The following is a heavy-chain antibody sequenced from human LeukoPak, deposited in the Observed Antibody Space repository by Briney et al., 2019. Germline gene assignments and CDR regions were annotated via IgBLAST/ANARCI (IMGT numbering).Heavy chain of an antibody. D-gene: IGHD2-21*02. CDR3: ARAGGDSWYFDY. CDR1: GDSVSSNSAA. V-gene: IGHV6-1*01. CDR2: TYYRSKWYS. Sequence: SRTLSLTCAISGDSVSSNSAAWNWIRQSPSRGLEWLGRTYYRSKWYSDYAISVKSRITINPDTSKNQFSLQLNSVTPEDTAVYYCARAGGDSWYFDYWGQGTLVTVSS. J-gene: IGHJ4*02.